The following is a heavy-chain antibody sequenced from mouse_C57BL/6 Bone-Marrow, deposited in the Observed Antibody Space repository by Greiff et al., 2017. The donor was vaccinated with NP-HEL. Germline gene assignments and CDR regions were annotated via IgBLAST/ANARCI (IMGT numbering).Heavy chain of an antibody. CDR1: GFTFSDYY. D-gene: IGHD1-1*01. V-gene: IGHV5-16*01. Sequence: EVKLMESEGGLVQPGSSMKLSCTASGFTFSDYYMAWVRQVPEKGLEWVANINYDGSSTYYLDSLKSRFIISRDNAKNILYLQMSSLKSEDTATYYCARESPYYYGSSYRYFDVWGTGTTVTVSS. J-gene: IGHJ1*03. CDR2: INYDGSST. CDR3: ARESPYYYGSSYRYFDV.